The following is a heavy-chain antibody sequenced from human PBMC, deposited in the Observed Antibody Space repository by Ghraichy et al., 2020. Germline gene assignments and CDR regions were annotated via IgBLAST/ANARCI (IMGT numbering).Heavy chain of an antibody. CDR1: GGSVSSGSYY. D-gene: IGHD2-2*01. CDR3: ARARGVVPAAYAP. CDR2: IYYSGST. Sequence: SETLSLTCTVSGGSVSSGSYYWSWIRQPPGKGLEWIGYIYYSGSTNYNPSLKSRVTISVDTSKNQFSLKLSSVTAADTAVYYCARARGVVPAAYAPWGQGTLVTVSS. V-gene: IGHV4-61*01. J-gene: IGHJ5*02.